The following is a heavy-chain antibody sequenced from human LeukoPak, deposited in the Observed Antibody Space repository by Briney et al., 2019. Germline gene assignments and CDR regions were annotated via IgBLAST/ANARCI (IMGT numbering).Heavy chain of an antibody. Sequence: GGSLRLSCAASGFTFTTYAMSGVREAPGKEVEWVSTLSPSGVRIYYTDSVKGRFTISRDNSKNTLYLQMNSLRAEDMAVYYCAKATPILGAAAYYFDYWGQGTLVTVSS. J-gene: IGHJ4*02. CDR2: LSPSGVRI. CDR3: AKATPILGAAAYYFDY. D-gene: IGHD1-26*01. V-gene: IGHV3-23*01. CDR1: GFTFTTYA.